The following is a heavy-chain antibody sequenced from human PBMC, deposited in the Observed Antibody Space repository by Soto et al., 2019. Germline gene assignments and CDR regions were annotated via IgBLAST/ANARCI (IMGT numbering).Heavy chain of an antibody. CDR3: ARFSITMVRGVIRYAGHFDY. D-gene: IGHD3-10*01. V-gene: IGHV4-34*01. Sequence: PSETLSLTCAVYGGSFSGYYWSWIRQPPGKGLEWIGEINHSGSTNYIPSLKSRVTISVDTSKNQFSLKLSSVTAADTAVYYCARFSITMVRGVIRYAGHFDYWGQGTLVTVSS. CDR2: INHSGST. J-gene: IGHJ4*02. CDR1: GGSFSGYY.